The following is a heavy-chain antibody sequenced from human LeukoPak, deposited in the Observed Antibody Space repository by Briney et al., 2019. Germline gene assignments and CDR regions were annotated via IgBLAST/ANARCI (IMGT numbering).Heavy chain of an antibody. V-gene: IGHV3-23*01. CDR2: ISGSGGST. D-gene: IGHD3-10*02. Sequence: GGSLRLSCAASGFTFSSYAMSWVRQAPGKGLEWVSTISGSGGSTYYADSVKGRFTISRDNSKNTLSLQMSSLRVEDTAVYYCARGYYGRGDYWGQGTLVTVSS. CDR1: GFTFSSYA. J-gene: IGHJ4*02. CDR3: ARGYYGRGDY.